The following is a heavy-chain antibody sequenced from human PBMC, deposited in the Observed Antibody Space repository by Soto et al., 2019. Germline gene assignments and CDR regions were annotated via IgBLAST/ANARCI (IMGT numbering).Heavy chain of an antibody. Sequence: SETLSLTCTVSGGSMSSSNWWNWVRQPPGKGLEWIGETHHSGRTNYNPSLKSRVTISVDKSKNHFSLKLSSVTAADTAVYYCASPKIAFYNWFDPWGQGTLVTVSS. CDR2: THHSGRT. CDR1: GGSMSSSNW. V-gene: IGHV4-4*02. D-gene: IGHD3-3*02. J-gene: IGHJ5*02. CDR3: ASPKIAFYNWFDP.